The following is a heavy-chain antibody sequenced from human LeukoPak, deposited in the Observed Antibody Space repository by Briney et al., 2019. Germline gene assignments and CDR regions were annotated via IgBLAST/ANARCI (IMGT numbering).Heavy chain of an antibody. CDR1: GGSISSYY. V-gene: IGHV4-4*07. CDR3: ARVSSSWYQDWYFDL. CDR2: IDTSGNT. J-gene: IGHJ2*01. Sequence: SETLSLTCTVSGGSISSYYWSWIRQPAGKGLEWIGRIDTSGNTNYKPSLKSRVIMSVDTSKKQFSLKLSSVTAADTAVYYCARVSSSWYQDWYFDLWGRGTLVTVSS. D-gene: IGHD6-13*01.